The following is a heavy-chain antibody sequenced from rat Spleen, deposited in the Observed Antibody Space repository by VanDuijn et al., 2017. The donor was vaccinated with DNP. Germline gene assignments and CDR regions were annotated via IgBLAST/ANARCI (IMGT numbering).Heavy chain of an antibody. J-gene: IGHJ2*01. CDR3: ARQDPFDY. Sequence: EVQLVESGGGLVQPGRSLKLSCAASGFIFSDFYMAWVRQAPTKGLEWVATIAYDGFTTYYRDSVKGRFTISRDNAKTTLYLQMDSLRAEDTDTYYCARQDPFDYWGQGVMVTVSS. CDR1: GFIFSDFY. V-gene: IGHV5-29*01. CDR2: IAYDGFTT.